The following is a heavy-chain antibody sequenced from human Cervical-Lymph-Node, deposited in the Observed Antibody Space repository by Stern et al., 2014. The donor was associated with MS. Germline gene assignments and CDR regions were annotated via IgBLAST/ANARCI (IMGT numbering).Heavy chain of an antibody. J-gene: IGHJ4*02. CDR1: GFSDATAGVG. V-gene: IGHV2-5*02. D-gene: IGHD2-15*01. Sequence: QITLKESGPTLVKPTQTVTLTCTLSGFSDATAGVGVGWIRQPPGKALEWLALIYWDDGKLYSSSLTNRITIIKDAFENHVVLTMTNVDPVDTATYYCAHSRVKYCRGGTCYSSLFDYWGQGTLVTVSS. CDR2: IYWDDGK. CDR3: AHSRVKYCRGGTCYSSLFDY.